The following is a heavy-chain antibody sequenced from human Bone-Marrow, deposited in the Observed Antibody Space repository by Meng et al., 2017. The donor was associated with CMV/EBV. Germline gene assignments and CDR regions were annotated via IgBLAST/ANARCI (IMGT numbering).Heavy chain of an antibody. V-gene: IGHV3-66*02. CDR1: GFSVSSNY. J-gene: IGHJ6*02. CDR3: ARESPSVSYYYGMDV. D-gene: IGHD5/OR15-5a*01. Sequence: GESLKISCAASGFSVSSNYMSWVRQAPGRGLEWVSVIYRGGDTYYTDSVKGRFTISRDNSKNTMYLQMSSLRTEDTAVYYCARESPSVSYYYGMDVWGQGTTVTVSS. CDR2: IYRGGDT.